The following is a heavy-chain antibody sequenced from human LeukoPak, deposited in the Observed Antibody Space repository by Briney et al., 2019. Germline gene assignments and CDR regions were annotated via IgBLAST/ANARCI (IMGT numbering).Heavy chain of an antibody. J-gene: IGHJ4*02. CDR1: GGSISSSSYY. D-gene: IGHD5-12*01. CDR2: IYYSGST. CDR3: ARGSSGYDPD. V-gene: IGHV4-39*07. Sequence: SETLSLTCTVSGGSISSSSYYWGWICQPPGKGLEWIGSIYYSGSTYYNPSLKSRVTISVDTSKNQFSLKLSSVTAADTAVYYCARGSSGYDPDWGQGTLVTVSS.